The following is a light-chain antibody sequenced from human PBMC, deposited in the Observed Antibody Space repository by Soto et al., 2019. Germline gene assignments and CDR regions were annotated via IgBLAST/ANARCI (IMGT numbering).Light chain of an antibody. CDR1: XXXVGGYNY. J-gene: IGLJ3*02. CDR3: CSYAGSYTWV. V-gene: IGLV2-11*01. Sequence: QSVLTXPRSVSGSPGQXVTXXXTXXXXXVGGYNYVSWYQQHPGKAPKLMIYDVSKRPSGVPDRFSGSKSGNTASLTISGLQAEDEADYYCCSYAGSYTWVFGGGTKVTVL. CDR2: DVS.